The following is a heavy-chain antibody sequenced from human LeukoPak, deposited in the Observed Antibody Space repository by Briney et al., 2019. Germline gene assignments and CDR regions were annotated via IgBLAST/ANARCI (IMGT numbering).Heavy chain of an antibody. J-gene: IGHJ4*02. CDR1: GYTFTSYY. Sequence: ASVKVSCKASGYTFTSYYMHWVRQAPGQGLEWMGIINPSGSNTSCAQKFQGRVTMTRDTSTSTVYMELSSLTSEDTAVYYCARDPPLVSSGSYYAAYYFDYWGQGTLVTVSS. V-gene: IGHV1-46*01. CDR2: INPSGSNT. CDR3: ARDPPLVSSGSYYAAYYFDY. D-gene: IGHD1-26*01.